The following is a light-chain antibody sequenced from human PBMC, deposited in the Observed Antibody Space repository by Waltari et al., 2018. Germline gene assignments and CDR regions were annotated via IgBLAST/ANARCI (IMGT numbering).Light chain of an antibody. CDR3: QQSFSTPLT. J-gene: IGKJ4*01. V-gene: IGKV1-39*01. CDR2: AAS. CDR1: QSISSY. Sequence: DIQMPQSPSSLSASLADSLTITCRASQSISSYLNWYQQKPGVAPKLLISAASSLRNGVPSRFSGSGSGTDFSLTISSLQPEDFATYYCQQSFSTPLTFGGGTKVEIK.